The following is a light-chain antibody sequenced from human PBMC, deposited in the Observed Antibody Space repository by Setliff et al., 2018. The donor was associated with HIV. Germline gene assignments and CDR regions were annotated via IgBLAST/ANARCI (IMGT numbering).Light chain of an antibody. CDR1: SSDVGGYDF. CDR3: SSYAASSTLV. J-gene: IGLJ3*02. Sequence: QSALTQPASVSGSPGQSITISCIGTSSDVGGYDFVSWYQQRPGKAPKLMIYDVSQRPSGVSDRFSGSKSGITASLTISGLQPEDESDYYCSSYAASSTLVFGGGTKVTVL. CDR2: DVS. V-gene: IGLV2-14*03.